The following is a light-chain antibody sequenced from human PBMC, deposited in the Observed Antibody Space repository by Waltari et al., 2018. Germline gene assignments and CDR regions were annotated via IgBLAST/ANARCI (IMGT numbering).Light chain of an antibody. J-gene: IGLJ3*02. CDR3: VLYLGSGIWV. Sequence: QTVVTQEPSLSVSSGGTVTLTCALSSGSVSTTSYASWYQQTPGQAPRTLVYKINIRSSGVPDRFAGSMLGNKAALTITGAQAEDESDYYCVLYLGSGIWVFGGGTKLTVL. CDR2: KIN. V-gene: IGLV8-61*01. CDR1: SGSVSTTSY.